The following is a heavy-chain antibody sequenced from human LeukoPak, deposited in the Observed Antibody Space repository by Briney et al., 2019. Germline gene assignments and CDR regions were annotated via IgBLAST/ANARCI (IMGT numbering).Heavy chain of an antibody. CDR3: ARVLRGGYSSGWYTGNYYYYMDV. Sequence: SETLSLTCTVSGGSISSSSYYWGWIRQPPGKGLEWIGSIYYSESTYYNPSLKSRVTISVDTSKNQFSLKLSSVTAADTAVYYCARVLRGGYSSGWYTGNYYYYMDVWGKGTTVTVSS. CDR1: GGSISSSSYY. V-gene: IGHV4-39*07. J-gene: IGHJ6*03. D-gene: IGHD6-19*01. CDR2: IYYSEST.